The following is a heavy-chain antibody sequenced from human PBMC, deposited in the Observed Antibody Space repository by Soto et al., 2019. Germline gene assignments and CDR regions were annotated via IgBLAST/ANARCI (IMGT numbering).Heavy chain of an antibody. CDR1: GFTFSNHW. CDR3: ARDLTDYNYEYKFGF. V-gene: IGHV3-7*01. CDR2: IKADGSEK. J-gene: IGHJ4*02. Sequence: EVHLVESGGGLVQPGGSLRLSCAGSGFTFSNHWMNWVRQAPGKGLEWVANIKADGSEKYYVDSVKGRFTISRDDSKNTVYLQMNSLRPEDTAVYFCARDLTDYNYEYKFGFWGQGTLVTVSS. D-gene: IGHD4-4*01.